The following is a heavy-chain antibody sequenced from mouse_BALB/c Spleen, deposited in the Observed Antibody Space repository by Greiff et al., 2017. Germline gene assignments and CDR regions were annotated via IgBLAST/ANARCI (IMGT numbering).Heavy chain of an antibody. CDR1: GFSLTTYG. CDR3: ARDQARGHYFDY. J-gene: IGHJ2*01. D-gene: IGHD3-2*02. Sequence: VHLVESGPGLVAPSQSLSITCSVSGFSLTTYGVHWVRQPPGKGLEWLGVIWTGGSTNYNSALMSRLSISKDNSRSQVILKMNSLQTDDTAMYYCARDQARGHYFDYWGQGTTLTVSS. V-gene: IGHV2-9*02. CDR2: IWTGGST.